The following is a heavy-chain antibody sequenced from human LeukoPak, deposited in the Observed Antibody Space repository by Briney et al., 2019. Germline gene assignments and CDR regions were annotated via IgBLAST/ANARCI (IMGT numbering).Heavy chain of an antibody. CDR2: TCYRSKWFN. CDR3: ARDHTWAFDY. CDR1: GDSVSTNNVG. Sequence: PSQTLSLTCAISGDSVSTNNVGWNWIRQSPSRGLEWLGKTCYRSKWFNYYAVSVKSRITINPDTSKNQFSLQLNSVTPGDTAAYYCARDHTWAFDYWGQGTLVTVSS. V-gene: IGHV6-1*01. D-gene: IGHD7-27*01. J-gene: IGHJ4*02.